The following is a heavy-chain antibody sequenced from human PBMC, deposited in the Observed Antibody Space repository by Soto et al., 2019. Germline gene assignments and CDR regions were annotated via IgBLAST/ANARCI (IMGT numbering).Heavy chain of an antibody. CDR1: GYTFTSYG. CDR3: ARVGQNYYDSSGYYGGMDV. Sequence: GASVKVSCKASGYTFTSYGISWVRQAPGQGLEWMGWISAYNGNTNYALKLQGRVTMTTDTSTSTAYMELSSLRSEDTAVYYCARVGQNYYDSSGYYGGMDVWGQGTTVTVSS. J-gene: IGHJ6*02. CDR2: ISAYNGNT. V-gene: IGHV1-18*01. D-gene: IGHD3-22*01.